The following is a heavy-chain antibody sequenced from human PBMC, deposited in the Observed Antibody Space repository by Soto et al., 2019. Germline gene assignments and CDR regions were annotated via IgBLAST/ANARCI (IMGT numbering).Heavy chain of an antibody. Sequence: EVRLVESGGDLVQPGGSLKLSCAASGFTFRSFAMSWVRQAPGKGPEWVSGISGNGGRTYYADSVKGLFTISRDNSKSTLYLQMDSLRAEDTAVYYCAKDPNGDSVGGFDFRGKGTMVIVSS. CDR1: GFTFRSFA. D-gene: IGHD4-17*01. V-gene: IGHV3-23*04. J-gene: IGHJ3*01. CDR3: AKDPNGDSVGGFDF. CDR2: ISGNGGRT.